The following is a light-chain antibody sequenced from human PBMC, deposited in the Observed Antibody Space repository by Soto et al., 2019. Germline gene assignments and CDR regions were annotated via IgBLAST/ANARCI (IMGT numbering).Light chain of an antibody. CDR2: GAS. CDR3: QQYNNWPWT. V-gene: IGKV3-15*01. CDR1: QSISDN. Sequence: EIVMTQSPATLSVSPGGRATLSCRASQSISDNLAWYQHQPGQAPRLLIHGASTRATGFPARFSGSGSGTDFTLTISSLQSEDFAVYYCQQYNNWPWTFGQGTKVDIK. J-gene: IGKJ1*01.